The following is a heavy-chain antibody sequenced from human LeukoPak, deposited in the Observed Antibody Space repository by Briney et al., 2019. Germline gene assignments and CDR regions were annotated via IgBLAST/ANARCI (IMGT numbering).Heavy chain of an antibody. V-gene: IGHV1-69*04. D-gene: IGHD3-3*01. J-gene: IGHJ5*02. CDR2: IVPMGDIT. CDR1: GGTFSTYA. Sequence: SVKVSCEASGGTFSTYAISWVRQAPGKGLEWMGRIVPMGDITNYAQRFQGRVTITADKFTRKAYMELSSLRSEDTALYYCARESVRNWLDPWGQGTLVTVAS. CDR3: ARESVRNWLDP.